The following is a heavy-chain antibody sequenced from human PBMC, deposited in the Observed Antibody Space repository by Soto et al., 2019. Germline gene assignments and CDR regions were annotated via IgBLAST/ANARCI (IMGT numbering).Heavy chain of an antibody. CDR1: GGTFSSYA. CDR2: IIPIFGTA. CDR3: ARILTTVDEYYYYGMDV. Sequence: SVKVSCKASGGTFSSYAISWVRQAPGQGLEWMGGIIPIFGTANYAQKFQGRVTITADESTSTAYMELSSLRSEDTAVYYCARILTTVDEYYYYGMDVWGQGTTVTVSS. V-gene: IGHV1-69*13. J-gene: IGHJ6*02. D-gene: IGHD4-17*01.